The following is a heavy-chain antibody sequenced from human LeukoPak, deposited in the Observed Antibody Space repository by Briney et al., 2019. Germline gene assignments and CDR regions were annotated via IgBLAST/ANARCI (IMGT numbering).Heavy chain of an antibody. CDR1: GLSISSNY. CDR3: AKRKGSGSYAVDY. Sequence: SGGSLRLSCAAAGLSISSNYMTWVRQAPGKGLEWVAFIRYDGSNKYYADSVKGRFTVSRDNSKNTLYLQMNSLRAEDTAVYYCAKRKGSGSYAVDYWGQGTLVTVSS. CDR2: IRYDGSNK. J-gene: IGHJ4*02. D-gene: IGHD3-10*01. V-gene: IGHV3-30*02.